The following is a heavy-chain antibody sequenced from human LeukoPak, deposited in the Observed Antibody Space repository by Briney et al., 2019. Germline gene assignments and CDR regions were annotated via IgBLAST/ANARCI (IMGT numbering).Heavy chain of an antibody. CDR2: IHHSGST. J-gene: IGHJ4*02. D-gene: IGHD1-26*01. CDR1: GYSISSDYY. V-gene: IGHV4-38-2*02. CDR3: ARGLAWELLVPFDF. Sequence: SESLSLTCTVSGYSISSDYYWGWIRQPPGRGLEWTGTIHHSGSTYYNPSLKSRVTMSVDTSKNQFSLRLNSVTAADTATYYCARGLAWELLVPFDFWGQGTLVTVSS.